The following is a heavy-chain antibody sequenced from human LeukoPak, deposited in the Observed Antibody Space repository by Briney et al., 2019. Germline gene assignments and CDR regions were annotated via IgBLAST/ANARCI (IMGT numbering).Heavy chain of an antibody. J-gene: IGHJ2*01. V-gene: IGHV3-53*01. CDR3: ARVGDHFHWYLDL. Sequence: GGSLRLSCAASGFSVGSKYMNWVRQAPGKGLEWISILYCGSDTYYSDSVRGRFTISRDDSKNTLSLQMNSLRAEDTAVYYCARVGDHFHWYLDLWGRGTLVSVSS. CDR1: GFSVGSKY. CDR2: LYCGSDT. D-gene: IGHD3-3*02.